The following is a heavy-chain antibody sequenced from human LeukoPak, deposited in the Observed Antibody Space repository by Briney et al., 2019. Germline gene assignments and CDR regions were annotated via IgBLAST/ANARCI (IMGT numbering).Heavy chain of an antibody. V-gene: IGHV4-59*01. D-gene: IGHD4-23*01. CDR2: ISYSGST. CDR3: ARTRAYGGRPDY. CDR1: GGSISSYY. Sequence: PETLSLTCTVSGGSISSYYWSWIRQPPGKGLEWIGYISYSGSTNYNPSLKSRVTISVDTSKNQFSLKLTSVTAADTAVYYCARTRAYGGRPDYWGQGTLATVSS. J-gene: IGHJ4*02.